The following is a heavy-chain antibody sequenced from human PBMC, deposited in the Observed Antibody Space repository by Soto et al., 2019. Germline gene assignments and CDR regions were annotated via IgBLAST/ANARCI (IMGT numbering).Heavy chain of an antibody. D-gene: IGHD2-2*01. V-gene: IGHV3-30*18. CDR3: AKDLGSTSLDY. CDR1: GFTFSNYG. CDR2: ISYDGSNK. Sequence: QVQLVESGGGVVQPGRSLRLSCAASGFTFSNYGMHCVRQAPGKGLEWVAVISYDGSNKDYADSVKGRFTISRDNSKNTLYLQMNSLRAEDTAVYYCAKDLGSTSLDYWGQGTLVTVSS. J-gene: IGHJ4*02.